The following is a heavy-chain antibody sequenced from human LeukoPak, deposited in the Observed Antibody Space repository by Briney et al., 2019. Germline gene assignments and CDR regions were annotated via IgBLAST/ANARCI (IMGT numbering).Heavy chain of an antibody. D-gene: IGHD4-11*01. CDR1: GGSLSSNY. CDR2: IYYGGRT. CDR3: VRGFYSPHY. Sequence: PSETLSLTCTVSGGSLSSNYWSWIRQPPGKGLEWIGYIYYGGRTYYNPSLKSRITISVDTSKNQFSLKLSSVTAADTAVYYCVRGFYSPHYWGQGTLVTVSS. J-gene: IGHJ4*02. V-gene: IGHV4-59*01.